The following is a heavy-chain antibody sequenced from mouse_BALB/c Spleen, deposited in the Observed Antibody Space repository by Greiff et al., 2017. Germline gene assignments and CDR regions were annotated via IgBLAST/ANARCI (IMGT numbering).Heavy chain of an antibody. Sequence: EVKLMESGAELVKPGASVKLSCTASGFNIKDTYMHWVKQRPEQGLEWIGRIDPANGNTKYDPKFQGKATITADTSSNTAYLQLSSLTSEDTAVYYCARVRVGYGGYFDYWGQGTTLTVSS. D-gene: IGHD3-1*01. V-gene: IGHV14-3*02. CDR1: GFNIKDTY. CDR2: IDPANGNT. CDR3: ARVRVGYGGYFDY. J-gene: IGHJ2*01.